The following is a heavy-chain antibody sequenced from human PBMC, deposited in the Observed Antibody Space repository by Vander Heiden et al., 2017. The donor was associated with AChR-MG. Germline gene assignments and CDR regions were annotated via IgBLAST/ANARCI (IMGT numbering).Heavy chain of an antibody. CDR1: GFTFSSYS. CDR3: ARGGYGSLDY. V-gene: IGHV3-21*01. Sequence: EVQLVESGGGLVKPGGHLRLPRAASGFTFSSYSMNWVRQAPGKWLEWVSSISSSSSYIYYADSVKGRFTISRDNAKNSLYLQMNSLRAEDTAVYYCARGGYGSLDYWGQGTLVTVSS. D-gene: IGHD5-12*01. J-gene: IGHJ4*02. CDR2: ISSSSSYI.